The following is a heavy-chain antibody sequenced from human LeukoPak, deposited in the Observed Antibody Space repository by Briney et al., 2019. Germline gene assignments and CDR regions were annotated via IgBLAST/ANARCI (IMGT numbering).Heavy chain of an antibody. Sequence: PSQTLSLTCTVSGGSISSGGYYWSWIRQHPGKGLEWIGYIYYSGSTYYNPSLKSRVTISVDTSKNQFSLKLSSVTAADMAVYYCARTYSSSWYYFDYWGQGTLVTVSS. CDR3: ARTYSSSWYYFDY. J-gene: IGHJ4*02. V-gene: IGHV4-31*03. CDR1: GGSISSGGYY. D-gene: IGHD6-13*01. CDR2: IYYSGST.